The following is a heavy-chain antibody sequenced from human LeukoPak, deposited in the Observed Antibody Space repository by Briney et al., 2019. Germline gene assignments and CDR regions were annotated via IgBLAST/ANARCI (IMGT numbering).Heavy chain of an antibody. CDR3: ARRYPAVSTGGNWFDP. Sequence: SQTLSLTCTVSGGSISSGGYYWSWIRQHPGKGLEWIGYIYYSGSTYYNPSLKSRVTISVDTSKNQFSLKLSSVTAADTAVYYCARRYPAVSTGGNWFDPWGQGTLVTVPS. D-gene: IGHD2-2*01. V-gene: IGHV4-31*03. J-gene: IGHJ5*02. CDR1: GGSISSGGYY. CDR2: IYYSGST.